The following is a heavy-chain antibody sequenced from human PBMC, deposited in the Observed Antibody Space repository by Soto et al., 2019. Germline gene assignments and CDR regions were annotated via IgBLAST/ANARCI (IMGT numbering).Heavy chain of an antibody. CDR2: ISGSGGST. CDR3: AKTWGFKTAMAKYYFDY. CDR1: GFTFSSYA. V-gene: IGHV3-23*01. D-gene: IGHD5-18*01. Sequence: GGSLRLSCAASGFTFSSYAMSWVRQAPGKGLEWVSAISGSGGSTYYADSAKGRFTISRDNSKNTLYLQMNSLRAEDTAVYYCAKTWGFKTAMAKYYFDYWGQGTLVTVSS. J-gene: IGHJ4*02.